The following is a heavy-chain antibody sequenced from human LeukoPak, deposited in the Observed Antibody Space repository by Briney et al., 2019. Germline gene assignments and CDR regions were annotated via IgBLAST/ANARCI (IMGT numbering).Heavy chain of an antibody. V-gene: IGHV4-59*08. CDR2: IYYSGSN. J-gene: IGHJ4*02. CDR1: GGSISSYY. Sequence: SETLSLTCTVSGGSISSYYWSWIRQPPGKGLEGIGYIYYSGSNNYNPSLKSRVTISVDTSKNQFSLKLSSVTAADTAVYYCAGSRVPAAIIWGQGTLVTVSS. D-gene: IGHD2-2*01. CDR3: AGSRVPAAII.